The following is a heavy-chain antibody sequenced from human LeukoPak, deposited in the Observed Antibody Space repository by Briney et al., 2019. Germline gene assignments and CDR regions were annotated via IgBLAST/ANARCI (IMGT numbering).Heavy chain of an antibody. D-gene: IGHD4-23*01. CDR2: ISSSSSYI. CDR3: ARARYGGNSNVFRY. J-gene: IGHJ4*02. Sequence: GRSLRLPCAASGFTFSSYSMNWVRQAPGKGLEWVSSISSSSSYIYYADSVKGRFTISRDNAKNSLYLQMSSLRAEDTAMYYCARARYGGNSNVFRYWGQGTLVTVSS. CDR1: GFTFSSYS. V-gene: IGHV3-21*01.